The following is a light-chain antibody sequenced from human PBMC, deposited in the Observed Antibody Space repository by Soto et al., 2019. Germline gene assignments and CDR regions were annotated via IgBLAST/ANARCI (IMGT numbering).Light chain of an antibody. CDR2: KAS. V-gene: IGKV1-5*03. Sequence: DIQMTQSPSTLSASVGVRVTITCRASQSISSWLAWYQQKPGKAPKLLIYKASSLESGVPSRFSGSGSGTEFTLTISSLQPDDFATYYCQQYDTYWTFGQGTKVDIK. CDR1: QSISSW. CDR3: QQYDTYWT. J-gene: IGKJ1*01.